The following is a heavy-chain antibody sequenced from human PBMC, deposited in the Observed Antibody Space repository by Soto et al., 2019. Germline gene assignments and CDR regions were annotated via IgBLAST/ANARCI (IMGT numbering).Heavy chain of an antibody. CDR3: ATGPPGRVSTFPLFEY. CDR1: AFSFSTYG. J-gene: IGHJ4*02. V-gene: IGHV3-33*01. D-gene: IGHD3-3*02. CDR2: VWADGTTK. Sequence: QVQLLESGGGVVQPRRSLRISWTVSAFSFSTYGMHWVRQAPGNGLEWVAIVWADGTTKYYADSVRGRFTISRDNSENTLYLQMNSLRAEDTAVYYCATGPPGRVSTFPLFEYWGQGTLVTVSS.